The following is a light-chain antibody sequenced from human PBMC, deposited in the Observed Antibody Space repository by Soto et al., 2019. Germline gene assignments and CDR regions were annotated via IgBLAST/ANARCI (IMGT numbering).Light chain of an antibody. J-gene: IGKJ1*01. CDR1: QSLLDCDDGNTC. Sequence: DIVMTHTALSLPFTPGEPASISYRSSQSLLDCDDGNTCLDWFQQRPVQSPHLLIYSLSHRASGVPDRCRRGGSGTDFTRKISSVEPDDFGVYYCMQRKELPWTFGQRTKVDIK. V-gene: IGKV2-40*01. CDR3: MQRKELPWT. CDR2: SLS.